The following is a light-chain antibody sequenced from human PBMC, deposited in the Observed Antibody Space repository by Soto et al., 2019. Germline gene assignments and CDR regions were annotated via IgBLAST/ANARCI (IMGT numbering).Light chain of an antibody. Sequence: IQLTQSPSSLFASIGARVTITCRASQDIASYLAWYQQKPGNAPKLLIYAASTLHSGVPSRFSGSGSGTDFTLTISSLQPEDFVTYYCQQLNVNLLFGQGTKLEIK. J-gene: IGKJ2*01. CDR3: QQLNVNLL. CDR1: QDIASY. V-gene: IGKV1-9*01. CDR2: AAS.